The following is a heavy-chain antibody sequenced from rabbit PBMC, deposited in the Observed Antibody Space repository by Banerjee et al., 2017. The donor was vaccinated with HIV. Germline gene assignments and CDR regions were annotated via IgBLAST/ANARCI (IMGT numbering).Heavy chain of an antibody. CDR3: ARDRDAVGPGYAWDIDL. D-gene: IGHD6-1*01. CDR2: IFTGTGIT. J-gene: IGHJ4*01. V-gene: IGHV1S40*01. CDR1: GFSFSTSYC. Sequence: QSLEESGGDLVKPGTSLTLTCTASGFSFSTSYCMCWVRQAPGKGLEWIACIFTGTGITYYASWAKGRFTISKTSTTVTLQMTSLTAADTATYFCARDRDAVGPGYAWDIDLWGQGTLVTV.